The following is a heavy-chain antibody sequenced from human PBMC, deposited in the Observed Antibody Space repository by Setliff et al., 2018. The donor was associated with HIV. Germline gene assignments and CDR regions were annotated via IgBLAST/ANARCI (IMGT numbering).Heavy chain of an antibody. CDR2: IGSSGGST. J-gene: IGHJ4*02. CDR1: GFTFSNYE. CDR3: AKGLSGPFDY. Sequence: PGGSLRLSCAASGFTFSNYEMNWVRQAPGKGLEWVSYIGSSGGSTYYADSVKGRFTISRDNSKNTLYLQMNSLRAQDTAVYYCAKGLSGPFDYWGQGTLVTVSS. D-gene: IGHD3-16*02. V-gene: IGHV3-23*01.